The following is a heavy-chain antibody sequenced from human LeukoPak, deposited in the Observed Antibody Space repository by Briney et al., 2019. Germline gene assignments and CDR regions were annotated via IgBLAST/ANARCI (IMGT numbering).Heavy chain of an antibody. CDR2: IYRGGST. CDR1: GVTVSSNY. V-gene: IGHV3-53*01. Sequence: GGSPRLSCAASGVTVSSNYMSWVPQAPGKGVGRVSVIYRGGSTYYADSVKGRFTLSRDNSKNTLYLQMNSLRAEDTAVYYCASGKSLWFRELWNDYWGQGTLVTVSS. CDR3: ASGKSLWFRELWNDY. J-gene: IGHJ4*02. D-gene: IGHD3-10*01.